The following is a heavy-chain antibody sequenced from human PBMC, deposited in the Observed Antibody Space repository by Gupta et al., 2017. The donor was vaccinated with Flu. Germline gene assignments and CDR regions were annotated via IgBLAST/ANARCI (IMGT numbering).Heavy chain of an antibody. V-gene: IGHV3-21*01. Sequence: EEQLVESGGGLAKPGGSLRLSCVASGFTFSTYSMNWVRQAPGKGLEWVSSISSSSSYIYYADSVKGRFTISRDNAKNSLYLQMNSLRAEDTAVYYCARDDYDNSGYPAVFDYWGQGTLVTVSS. CDR1: GFTFSTYS. J-gene: IGHJ4*02. CDR3: ARDDYDNSGYPAVFDY. CDR2: ISSSSSYI. D-gene: IGHD3-22*01.